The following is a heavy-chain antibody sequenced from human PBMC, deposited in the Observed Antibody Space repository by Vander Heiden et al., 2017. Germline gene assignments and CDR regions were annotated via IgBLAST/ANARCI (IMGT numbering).Heavy chain of an antibody. CDR3: AREVAAAGISYGLDV. Sequence: EVQLVESGGGLVEPGGSLRLPCAASGVTFSRYERNWVRQAPGKGLEWVSYISTSGSIVHYTDSVKGRFINSTDNAKNSLYLQMNSLRAEDTAVYYCAREVAAAGISYGLDVWGQGTTVTVSS. J-gene: IGHJ6*02. D-gene: IGHD6-13*01. CDR1: GVTFSRYE. V-gene: IGHV3-48*03. CDR2: ISTSGSIV.